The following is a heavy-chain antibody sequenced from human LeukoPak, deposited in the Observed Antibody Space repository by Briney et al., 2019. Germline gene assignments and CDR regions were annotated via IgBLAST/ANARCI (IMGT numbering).Heavy chain of an antibody. D-gene: IGHD2-15*01. Sequence: ASVKVSCKVSGDTLIELPMHWVRQAPGKGLEWMGGFDPEKSERIYAQNLRGRVTMTEETSTDTAFLELSSLTSEDTAVYYCATGNSLGYCKGGRCFNYWGQGTQVIVSS. CDR3: ATGNSLGYCKGGRCFNY. CDR2: FDPEKSER. V-gene: IGHV1-24*01. CDR1: GDTLIELP. J-gene: IGHJ4*02.